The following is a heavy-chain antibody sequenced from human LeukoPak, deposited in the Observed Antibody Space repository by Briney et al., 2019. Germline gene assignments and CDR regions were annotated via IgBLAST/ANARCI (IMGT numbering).Heavy chain of an antibody. D-gene: IGHD3-16*02. CDR1: GFTFSSYA. J-gene: IGHJ4*02. CDR2: ISGSGGST. Sequence: GGSLRLSCAASGFTFSSYAMSWVRQAPGKGLEWVSAISGSGGSTYYADSVKGRFTISRDNSKNTLYLQMNSLRAEDTAVYYCAREGDYDYVWGSYQSPPNFDYWGQGTLVTVSS. CDR3: AREGDYDYVWGSYQSPPNFDY. V-gene: IGHV3-23*01.